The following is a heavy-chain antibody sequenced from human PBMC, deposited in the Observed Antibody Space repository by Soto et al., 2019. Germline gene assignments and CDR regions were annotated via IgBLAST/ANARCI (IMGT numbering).Heavy chain of an antibody. D-gene: IGHD2-2*01. CDR2: FDPEDGET. Sequence: ASVKVSCKVSGYTLTELSVHWVRQAPGKGLEWMGGFDPEDGETIYAQKFQGRVTMTEDTSTDTAYMERSSLRSEDTAVYYCRVVPAADFDYWGQGTLVTVSS. V-gene: IGHV1-24*01. CDR1: GYTLTELS. J-gene: IGHJ4*02. CDR3: RVVPAADFDY.